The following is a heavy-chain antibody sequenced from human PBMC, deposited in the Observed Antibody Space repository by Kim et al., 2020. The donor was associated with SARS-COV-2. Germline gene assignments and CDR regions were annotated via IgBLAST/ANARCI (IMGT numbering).Heavy chain of an antibody. V-gene: IGHV4-59*09. Sequence: TNDTPALKSRVTMSVDTSKNQFSLNLTSVTPADTAVYYCARGGVATIWSYWGQGTLVTVSS. CDR3: ARGGVATIWSY. J-gene: IGHJ4*02. CDR2: T. D-gene: IGHD5-12*01.